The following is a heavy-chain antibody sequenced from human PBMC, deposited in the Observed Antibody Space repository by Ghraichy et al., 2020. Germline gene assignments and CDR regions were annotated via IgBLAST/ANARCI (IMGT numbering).Heavy chain of an antibody. D-gene: IGHD2-15*01. CDR2: ISTSGTT. CDR1: GTSITSYY. J-gene: IGHJ4*02. CDR3: ARVAGGSDDFFDY. V-gene: IGHV4-4*07. Sequence: SETLSLTCAVSGTSITSYYWSWIRQPAGKGLEWIGRISTSGTTNYNPSLKDRVTMSVDTSKDQFSLKLNSVSAADTAVYYCARVAGGSDDFFDYWGQGTLVTVSS.